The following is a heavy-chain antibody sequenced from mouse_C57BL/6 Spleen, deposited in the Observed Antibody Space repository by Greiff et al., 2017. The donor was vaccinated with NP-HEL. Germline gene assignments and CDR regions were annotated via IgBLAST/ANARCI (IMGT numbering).Heavy chain of an antibody. CDR2: IYPGDGDM. J-gene: IGHJ4*01. Sequence: QVQLQQSGPELVKPGASVKISCKASGYAFSSSWMNWVKQRTGKGLEWIGRIYPGDGDMNYNGKFKGKATLTADKSSSTAYMQLSRLTSEDSAVYFCERWDYDAMDYWGQGTSVTVSS. CDR1: GYAFSSSW. V-gene: IGHV1-82*01. CDR3: ERWDYDAMDY.